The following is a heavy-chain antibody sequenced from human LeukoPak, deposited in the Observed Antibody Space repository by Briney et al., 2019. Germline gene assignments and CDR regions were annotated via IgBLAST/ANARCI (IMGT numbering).Heavy chain of an antibody. V-gene: IGHV3-7*01. CDR2: INQDGSNK. J-gene: IGHJ4*02. D-gene: IGHD6-13*01. CDR3: ARFADSSSWYFDY. Sequence: GGSLRLSCAASGFTFSTYWMSWVRQAPGKGLEWVANINQDGSNKYYADSVKGRFTISRDNSKNTLYLQMNSLRAEDTAVYYCARFADSSSWYFDYWGQGTLVTVSS. CDR1: GFTFSTYW.